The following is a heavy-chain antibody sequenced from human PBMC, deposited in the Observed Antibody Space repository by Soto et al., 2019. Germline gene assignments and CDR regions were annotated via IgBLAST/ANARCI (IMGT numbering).Heavy chain of an antibody. CDR3: ARVSSSFSSMYCFDC. CDR2: ISYDGSNQ. V-gene: IGHV3-30-3*01. J-gene: IGHJ4*02. Sequence: QEQLVESGGGGVQPGRSLRLSCAASGVTFSSFAVHWVRQAPGKGLEWVAGISYDGSNQYYVDSVKGRFTISRDNSKKTRDLQMHSLRAEDTGVYYCARVSSSFSSMYCFDCGGQGALVPGSS. CDR1: GVTFSSFA. D-gene: IGHD1-26*01.